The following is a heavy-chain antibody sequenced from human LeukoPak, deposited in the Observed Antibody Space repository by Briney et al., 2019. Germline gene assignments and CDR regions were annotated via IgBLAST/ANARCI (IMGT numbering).Heavy chain of an antibody. CDR1: GYTFTAYD. CDR2: ISANNGNT. J-gene: IGHJ4*02. CDR3: ARVESLVVADY. Sequence: ASVKVSCKASGYTFTAYDMHWVRQAPGQGLEWMGLISANNGNTNYAQKFQGRVTMTRDTSTSTAYMELSSLRSEDTAVYYCARVESLVVADYWGQGTLVTVSS. D-gene: IGHD3-22*01. V-gene: IGHV1-46*01.